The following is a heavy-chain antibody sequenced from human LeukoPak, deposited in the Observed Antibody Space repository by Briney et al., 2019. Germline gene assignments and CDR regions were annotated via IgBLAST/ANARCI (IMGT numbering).Heavy chain of an antibody. J-gene: IGHJ4*02. V-gene: IGHV1-69*13. CDR3: ARDRDYDILDY. Sequence: GASVKVSCKTSGGTFSSYAISWVRQAPGQGLEWMGGIIPIFGTANYAQKFQGRVTITADESTSTAYMELSSLRSEDTAVYYCARDRDYDILDYWGQGTLVTVSS. D-gene: IGHD3-9*01. CDR1: GGTFSSYA. CDR2: IIPIFGTA.